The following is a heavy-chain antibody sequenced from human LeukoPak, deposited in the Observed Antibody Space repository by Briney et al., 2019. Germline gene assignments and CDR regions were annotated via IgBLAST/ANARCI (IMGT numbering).Heavy chain of an antibody. J-gene: IGHJ5*02. V-gene: IGHV4-4*02. CDR3: ARELHDYGEASWFDP. D-gene: IGHD4-17*01. CDR1: GGSISTYNW. Sequence: SETLSLTCAVSGGSISTYNWWSWVRQPPGKGLEWIGEIFYSGSINYNPSLKSRVTLSLDKSKNQFSLKLSSVTAADTAVYYCARELHDYGEASWFDPWGQGTLVTVSS. CDR2: IFYSGSI.